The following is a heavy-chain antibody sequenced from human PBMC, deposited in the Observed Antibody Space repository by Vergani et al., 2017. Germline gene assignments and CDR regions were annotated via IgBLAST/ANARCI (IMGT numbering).Heavy chain of an antibody. Sequence: QVQLVQSGAEVKKPGASVKVSCKASGYTFTGYYMHWVRQAPGKGLEWMGGFDPEDGETIYAQKFQGRVTMTEDTSTDTAYMELSSLRSEDTAVYYCATDGGYDRPGRGRRKVDYWGQGTLVTVSS. CDR1: GYTFTGYY. CDR2: FDPEDGET. J-gene: IGHJ4*02. CDR3: ATDGGYDRPGRGRRKVDY. D-gene: IGHD3-22*01. V-gene: IGHV1-24*01.